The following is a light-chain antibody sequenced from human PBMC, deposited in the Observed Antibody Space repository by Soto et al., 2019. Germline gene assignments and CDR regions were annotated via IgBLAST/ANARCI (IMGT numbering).Light chain of an antibody. CDR3: QQYDNLPLT. J-gene: IGKJ4*01. CDR2: DES. V-gene: IGKV1-33*01. CDR1: QDISNY. Sequence: DIQMTQSPSSLSASLGDRFTSTCQASQDISNYLNCYQQKTGKATKLMIYDESNLETGVPSRLSASGSGKDFTFTISSLQPEDIATYYCQQYDNLPLTFGGVTKVYIK.